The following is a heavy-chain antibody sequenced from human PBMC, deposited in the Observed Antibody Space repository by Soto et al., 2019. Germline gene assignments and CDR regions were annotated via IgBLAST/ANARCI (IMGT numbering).Heavy chain of an antibody. J-gene: IGHJ6*02. CDR3: AREGSEEIFGVVEYHYYGMAV. Sequence: SVKVSCKASGGTFSSYAISWVRQAPGQGLEWMGGIIPIFGTANYAQKFQGRVTITADKSTSTAYMELSSLRSEDTAVYYCAREGSEEIFGVVEYHYYGMAVWGQGTTVTVSS. CDR1: GGTFSSYA. V-gene: IGHV1-69*06. CDR2: IIPIFGTA. D-gene: IGHD3-3*01.